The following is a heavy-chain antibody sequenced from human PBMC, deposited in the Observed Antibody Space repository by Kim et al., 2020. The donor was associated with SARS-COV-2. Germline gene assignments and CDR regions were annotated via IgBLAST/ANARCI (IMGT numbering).Heavy chain of an antibody. CDR3: ARFMITFGGVIAYDAFDI. CDR2: IYYSGST. V-gene: IGHV4-59*01. D-gene: IGHD3-16*02. CDR1: GGSISSYY. J-gene: IGHJ3*02. Sequence: SETLSLTCTVSGGSISSYYWSWIRQPPGKGLEGIGYIYYSGSTNYNPSLKSRVTISVDTSKNQFSLKLSSVTAADTAVYYCARFMITFGGVIAYDAFDIWGQGTMVTVSS.